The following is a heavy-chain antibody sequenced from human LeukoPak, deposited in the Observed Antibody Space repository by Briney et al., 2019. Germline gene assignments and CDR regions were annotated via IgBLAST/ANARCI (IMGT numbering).Heavy chain of an antibody. J-gene: IGHJ6*02. CDR3: ARDRVGGFYGMVV. D-gene: IGHD1-26*01. CDR1: GFTFSTYG. CDR2: ISNDGSSK. V-gene: IGHV3-30*03. Sequence: GGSLRLSCTASGFTFSTYGIHWVRQAPGRGLEWVTVISNDGSSKYYADSVKGRFTISRDNSKNTVYLQMNGLRAEDTAVYYCARDRVGGFYGMVVWGQGTTVTVSS.